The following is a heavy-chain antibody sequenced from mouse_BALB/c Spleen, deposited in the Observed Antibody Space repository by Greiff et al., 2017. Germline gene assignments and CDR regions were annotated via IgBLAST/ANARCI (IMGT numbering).Heavy chain of an antibody. Sequence: EVMLVESGGGLVQPGGSRKLSCAASGFTFSSFGMHWVRQAPEKGLEWVAYISSGSSTIYYADTVKGRFTISRDNPKNTLFLQMTSLWSEDTAMYYCARGWLLRGGYYAMDYWGQGTSVTVSS. CDR3: ARGWLLRGGYYAMDY. V-gene: IGHV5-17*02. CDR1: GFTFSSFG. D-gene: IGHD2-3*01. CDR2: ISSGSSTI. J-gene: IGHJ4*01.